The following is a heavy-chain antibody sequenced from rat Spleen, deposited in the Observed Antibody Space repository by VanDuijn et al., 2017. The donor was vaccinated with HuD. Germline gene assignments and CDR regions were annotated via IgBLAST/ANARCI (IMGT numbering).Heavy chain of an antibody. Sequence: EVQLQESGPGLVKPSQSLSLTCSVTGYSITSSYRWNWIRKFPGNKLEWMGYINGAGSTNYNPSLKSRISITRDTSKNQFFLQVNSVTTEDTATYYCARSVNYPGSTRFDYWGQGVMVTVSS. CDR3: ARSVNYPGSTRFDY. J-gene: IGHJ2*01. CDR2: INGAGST. V-gene: IGHV3-3*01. CDR1: GYSITSSYR. D-gene: IGHD1-4*01.